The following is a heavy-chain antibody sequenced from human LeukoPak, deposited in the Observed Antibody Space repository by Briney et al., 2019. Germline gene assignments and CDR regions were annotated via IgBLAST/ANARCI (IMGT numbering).Heavy chain of an antibody. CDR2: IRPDGNDK. V-gene: IGHV3-7*03. J-gene: IGHJ6*03. D-gene: IGHD2-15*01. CDR1: GFTFSSYW. Sequence: GGSLRLSCAASGFTFSSYWMTWVRQAPGKGLEWVANIRPDGNDKNYVDSVKGRFTISRDNAKNSLYLQMNSLRVEDTAFYYCARDRHKGDSDADGYYYYMDVWGKGATVTVSS. CDR3: ARDRHKGDSDADGYYYYMDV.